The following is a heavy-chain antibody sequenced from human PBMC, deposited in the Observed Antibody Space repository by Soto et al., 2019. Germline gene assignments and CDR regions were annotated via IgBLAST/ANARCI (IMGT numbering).Heavy chain of an antibody. Sequence: PGGSLRLSCAASGFTFDDYGMSWVRQAPGKGLEWVSGINWNGGSTGYADSVKGRFTISRDNAKNSLYLQMNSLRAEDTALYYCARDSSEVSGYYYYYYGMDVWGQGTTVTVSS. CDR3: ARDSSEVSGYYYYYYGMDV. CDR1: GFTFDDYG. CDR2: INWNGGST. D-gene: IGHD3-22*01. J-gene: IGHJ6*02. V-gene: IGHV3-20*04.